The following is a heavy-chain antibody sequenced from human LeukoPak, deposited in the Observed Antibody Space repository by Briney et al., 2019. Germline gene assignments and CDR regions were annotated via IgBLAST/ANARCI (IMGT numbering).Heavy chain of an antibody. Sequence: PSGTLSLTCAVSGDSVSNNFWWNWVRQPPGKGLEWIGEILHTGSANYNPSLMSRATISLDKFNNQVSLTLTSVTAADTAVYYCARHGSGSYQAYWGQGTLVTVSS. D-gene: IGHD3-10*01. CDR2: ILHTGSA. V-gene: IGHV4-4*02. CDR3: ARHGSGSYQAY. J-gene: IGHJ4*02. CDR1: GDSVSNNFW.